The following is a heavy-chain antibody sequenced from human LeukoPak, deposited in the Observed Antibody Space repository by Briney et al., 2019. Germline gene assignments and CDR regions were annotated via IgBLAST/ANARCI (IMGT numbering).Heavy chain of an antibody. Sequence: GGSLRLSCAASGFTFSSYSMNWVRQAPGKGLEWVSSISSSSSSIYYADSVKGRFTISRDNAKNSLYLQMNSLRAEDTAVYYCSRDSGGARFFNWFDPWGQGTLVTVSS. CDR2: ISSSSSSI. J-gene: IGHJ5*02. CDR1: GFTFSSYS. CDR3: SRDSGGARFFNWFDP. V-gene: IGHV3-21*01. D-gene: IGHD3-10*01.